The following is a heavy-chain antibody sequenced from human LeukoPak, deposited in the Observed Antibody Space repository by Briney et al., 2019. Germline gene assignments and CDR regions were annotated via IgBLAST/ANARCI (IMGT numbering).Heavy chain of an antibody. V-gene: IGHV3-9*01. D-gene: IGHD1-26*01. CDR2: ISWNSGSI. CDR3: AKASGSYWYFDL. Sequence: SGGSLRLSCAASGFTFDDYAMHWVRQAPGKGLEWVSGISWNSGSIGYADSVKGRFTISRDNAKNSLYLQMNSLRAEDTALYYCAKASGSYWYFDLWGRGTLVTVSS. CDR1: GFTFDDYA. J-gene: IGHJ2*01.